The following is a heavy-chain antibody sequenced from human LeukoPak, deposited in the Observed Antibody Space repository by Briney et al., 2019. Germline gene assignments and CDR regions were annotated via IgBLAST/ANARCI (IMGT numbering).Heavy chain of an antibody. V-gene: IGHV4-30-4*08. CDR3: ARSRFLEWLFFDY. Sequence: SETLSLTCTVSGGSISSGDYCWSWIRQPPGKGLEWIGYIYYSGSTYYNPSLKSRVTISVDTSKNQFSLKLSSVTAADTAVYYCARSRFLEWLFFDYWGQGTLVTVSS. CDR2: IYYSGST. CDR1: GGSISSGDYC. D-gene: IGHD3-3*01. J-gene: IGHJ4*02.